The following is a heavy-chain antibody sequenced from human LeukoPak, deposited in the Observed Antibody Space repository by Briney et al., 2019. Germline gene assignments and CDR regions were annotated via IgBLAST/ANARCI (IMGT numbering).Heavy chain of an antibody. CDR2: ISDSGGTT. CDR1: GITLSNYG. D-gene: IGHD3-22*01. Sequence: GGSLRLSCAVSGITLSNYGMSWVRQAPGKGLEWVAGISDSGGTTNYADSVKGRFTVSRDNPKNTLYLQMNSLRAEDTAVYFCAKRGVVIRVILVGFHKQAYYFESWGQGVLVTVSS. V-gene: IGHV3-23*01. J-gene: IGHJ4*02. CDR3: AKRGVVIRVILVGFHKQAYYFES.